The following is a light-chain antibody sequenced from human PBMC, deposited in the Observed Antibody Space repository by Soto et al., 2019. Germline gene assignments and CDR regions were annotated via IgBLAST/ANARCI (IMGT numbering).Light chain of an antibody. CDR2: GAS. V-gene: IGKV3-15*01. CDR3: QQYNDWPPA. Sequence: ETVMTQSPATLSPSPGERATLSCRASQSVSSKLVWYQQKPGQAPRFLIYGASTRATGIPARFRGSGSGTEFTLTIDSLQSEDFAVYYCQQYNDWPPAFGGGTKVEIK. J-gene: IGKJ4*01. CDR1: QSVSSK.